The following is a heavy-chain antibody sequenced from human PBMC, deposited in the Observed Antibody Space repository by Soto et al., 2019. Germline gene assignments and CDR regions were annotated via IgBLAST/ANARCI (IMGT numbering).Heavy chain of an antibody. Sequence: ASVKVSCKASGYTFTSYYMHWVRQAPGRGLEWMGIINPSGGSTSYAQKFQGRVTMTRDTSTSTVYMELSSLRSEDTAVYYCARDQGIAAAGTYYYYYGMDVWGQGTTVTVSS. CDR1: GYTFTSYY. V-gene: IGHV1-46*01. D-gene: IGHD6-13*01. J-gene: IGHJ6*02. CDR3: ARDQGIAAAGTYYYYYGMDV. CDR2: INPSGGST.